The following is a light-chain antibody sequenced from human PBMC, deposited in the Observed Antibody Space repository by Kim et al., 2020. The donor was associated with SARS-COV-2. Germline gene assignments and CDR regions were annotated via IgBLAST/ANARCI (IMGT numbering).Light chain of an antibody. V-gene: IGLV3-1*01. CDR1: KLGDKY. CDR2: QDS. Sequence: VSQGRTASIPCSGDKLGDKYACWYQQKPGQSPVLVIYQDSKRPSGIPERFSGSNSGNTATLTISGTQAMDEADYYCQAWDSSTAVFGTGTKVTVL. CDR3: QAWDSSTAV. J-gene: IGLJ1*01.